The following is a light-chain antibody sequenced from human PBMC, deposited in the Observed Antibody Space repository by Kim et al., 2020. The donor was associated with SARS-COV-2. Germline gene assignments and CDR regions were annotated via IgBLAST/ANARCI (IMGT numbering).Light chain of an antibody. Sequence: EIVLTQSPAALSLSPGERATLSCRASQSISSYLAWYQQKPGQAPKLLIFDASNRAFGIPARFSGSGSGTDFTLTISSLEPEDFAVYYCQQRSDWPLTFGGGTKLEI. CDR3: QQRSDWPLT. CDR2: DAS. V-gene: IGKV3-11*01. CDR1: QSISSY. J-gene: IGKJ4*01.